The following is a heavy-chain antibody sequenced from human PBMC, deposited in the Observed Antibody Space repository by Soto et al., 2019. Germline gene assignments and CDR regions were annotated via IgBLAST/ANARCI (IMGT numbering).Heavy chain of an antibody. V-gene: IGHV3-20*04. Sequence: EVQLVESGGGVVRPGESLRLSCAASGFTFDDYGMSWVRQAPGKGLEWVSGINWNGCSTGYADSVKGRFTISRDNAKNSLYLQMNSLRAEDTALYYCARYYVWGNYWGPFDFWGQGTLVTVSS. D-gene: IGHD3-16*01. CDR2: INWNGCST. CDR1: GFTFDDYG. CDR3: ARYYVWGNYWGPFDF. J-gene: IGHJ4*02.